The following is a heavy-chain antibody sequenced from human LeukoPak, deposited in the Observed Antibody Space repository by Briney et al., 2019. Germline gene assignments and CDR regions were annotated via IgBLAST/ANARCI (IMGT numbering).Heavy chain of an antibody. D-gene: IGHD3-22*01. CDR3: ARDQGYYDSSGYPNWFDP. J-gene: IGHJ5*02. CDR2: ISAYNGNT. CDR1: GYTFTSYG. V-gene: IGHV1-18*01. Sequence: ASVKVSCKASGYTFTSYGISWVRQAPGQGLEWMGWISAYNGNTNYAQKLQGRVTMTTDTSTSTAYMELRSLRSDDTAVYYCARDQGYYDSSGYPNWFDPWGQGTLVTVSS.